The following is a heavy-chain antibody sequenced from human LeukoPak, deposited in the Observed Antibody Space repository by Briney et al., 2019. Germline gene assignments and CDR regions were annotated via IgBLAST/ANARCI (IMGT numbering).Heavy chain of an antibody. CDR1: GGSISSYY. Sequence: SETLSLTCTVSGGSISSYYWSWMRQLPGKGLEWIGHIYYSGSTNYNPSLKSRATMSVDTSKNQFSLKLSSVTAADTAVYYCARHNYGSGSLNRGWFDPWGQGTLVTVSS. J-gene: IGHJ5*02. V-gene: IGHV4-59*01. CDR2: IYYSGST. D-gene: IGHD3-10*01. CDR3: ARHNYGSGSLNRGWFDP.